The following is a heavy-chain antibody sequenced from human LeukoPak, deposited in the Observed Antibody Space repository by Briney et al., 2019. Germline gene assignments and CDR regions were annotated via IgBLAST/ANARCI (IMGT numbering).Heavy chain of an antibody. Sequence: GGSLRLSCAASGFTFISYGMHWVRQAPGKGLEWVAFIRYDGSNKYYADSVKGRFTISRDNSKNKLYLQMNSLRAEDTAVYYCAKGSNQLLIDYFDYWGQGTLVTVSS. CDR1: GFTFISYG. CDR2: IRYDGSNK. V-gene: IGHV3-30*02. D-gene: IGHD2-2*01. J-gene: IGHJ4*02. CDR3: AKGSNQLLIDYFDY.